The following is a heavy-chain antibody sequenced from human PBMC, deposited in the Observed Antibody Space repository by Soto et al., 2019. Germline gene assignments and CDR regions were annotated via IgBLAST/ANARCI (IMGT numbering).Heavy chain of an antibody. CDR1: GGTFDNYV. CDR2: IIPSSETT. V-gene: IGHV1-69*01. Sequence: QVLLVQSGAEEKRPGSSVKVSCKASGGTFDNYVLNWVRQAPGQGLEWVGGIIPSSETTNYAQKFQGRLTLIADANIVYMELSSLRSDDTAIYYCARRHVSSIHFLRFDDWGQGTLVTVSS. CDR3: ARRHVSSIHFLRFDD. D-gene: IGHD3-3*02. J-gene: IGHJ4*02.